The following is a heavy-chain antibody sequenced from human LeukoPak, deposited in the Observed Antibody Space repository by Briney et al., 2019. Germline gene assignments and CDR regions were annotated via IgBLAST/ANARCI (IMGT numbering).Heavy chain of an antibody. CDR1: GFTFSRYW. J-gene: IGHJ3*02. V-gene: IGHV3-74*03. CDR2: ISPDGSTT. CDR3: ARGGSSGNDYSSFDI. D-gene: IGHD5-12*01. Sequence: GGSLRLSCAASGFTFSRYWMHWVRQAPGKGLMWVSRISPDGSTTLYADSVKGRFTISRHNSKNTLYLQVNSLRAEDTAVYFCARGGSSGNDYSSFDIWGQGTMVTVSS.